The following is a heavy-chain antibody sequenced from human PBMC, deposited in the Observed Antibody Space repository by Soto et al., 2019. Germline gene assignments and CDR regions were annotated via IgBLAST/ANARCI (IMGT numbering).Heavy chain of an antibody. Sequence: QVQLVESGGSLVKPGGSLRLSCAASGFTFSDYYMTWIRQAPGKGLEWISYISSSSRYTNYADSVKGRLTISRDNAKTSLYLQMNSLRAEDTAIYYCARLITTGWYFALWGRGTLVTVSS. V-gene: IGHV3-11*05. CDR1: GFTFSDYY. D-gene: IGHD2-8*02. CDR3: ARLITTGWYFAL. J-gene: IGHJ2*01. CDR2: ISSSSRYT.